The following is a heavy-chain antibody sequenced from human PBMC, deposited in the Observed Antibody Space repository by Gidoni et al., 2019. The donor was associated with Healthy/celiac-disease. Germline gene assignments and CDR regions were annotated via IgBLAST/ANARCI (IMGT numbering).Heavy chain of an antibody. CDR3: AKGETVTTDCYFDY. D-gene: IGHD4-17*01. V-gene: IGHV3-23*01. CDR1: GFTFSSYA. J-gene: IGHJ4*02. Sequence: EVQLLESGGGLVQPGGSLRLSGAASGFTFSSYAMSWVRQAPGKGLECVSAIRGSGGSTYYADSVKGRFTISRDNSKNTLYLQMNSLRAEDTAVYYCAKGETVTTDCYFDYWGQGTLVTVSS. CDR2: IRGSGGST.